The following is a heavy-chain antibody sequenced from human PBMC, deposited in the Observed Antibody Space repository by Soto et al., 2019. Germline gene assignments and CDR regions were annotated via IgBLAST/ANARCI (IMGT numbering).Heavy chain of an antibody. D-gene: IGHD2-8*01. CDR1: GYTFTDYY. CDR2: INSYSGAT. J-gene: IGHJ4*02. Sequence: ASVKVSCKASGYTFTDYYMHWVRQAPGHGLEWVGCINSYSGATNFAQKFQGRVTMTRETSITTAYMELNRLTSDDTAVYYCARGGAHCSNGVCQGQYWGQGTLVTVSS. V-gene: IGHV1-2*02. CDR3: ARGGAHCSNGVCQGQY.